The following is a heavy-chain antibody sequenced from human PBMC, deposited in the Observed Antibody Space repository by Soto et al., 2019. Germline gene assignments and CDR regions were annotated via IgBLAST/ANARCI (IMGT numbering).Heavy chain of an antibody. CDR3: AREASDDSLWRGYYPSRTGMDV. CDR2: IWYDGSKK. CDR1: GFTFSSFG. D-gene: IGHD3-3*01. J-gene: IGHJ6*02. Sequence: QVQVVESGGGVVQPGRSLRLSCAASGFTFSSFGMHWVRQAPGKGLEWVSLIWYDGSKKSYGDSVKGRFTNSRDNSRNTVYLQLNSLRADDTAVYYCAREASDDSLWRGYYPSRTGMDVWGQGTKVTVSS. V-gene: IGHV3-33*01.